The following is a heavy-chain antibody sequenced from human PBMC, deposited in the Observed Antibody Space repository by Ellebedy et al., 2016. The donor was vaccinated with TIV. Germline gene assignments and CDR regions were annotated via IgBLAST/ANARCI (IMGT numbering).Heavy chain of an antibody. CDR1: GYSFTSYW. V-gene: IGHV5-51*01. CDR3: ARRDCSGGSCYGDLLDY. CDR2: IYPGDSDT. J-gene: IGHJ4*02. D-gene: IGHD2-15*01. Sequence: GESLKISCKGSGYSFTSYWNGWVRQMPGKGLEWMGIIYPGDSDTRYSPSFQGQVTISADKSISTAYLQWSSLKASDTAMYYCARRDCSGGSCYGDLLDYWGQGTLVTVSS.